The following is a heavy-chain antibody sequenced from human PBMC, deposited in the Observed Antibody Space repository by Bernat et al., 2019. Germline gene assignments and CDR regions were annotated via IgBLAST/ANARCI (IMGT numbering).Heavy chain of an antibody. CDR2: IKSKTDGGTT. J-gene: IGHJ4*02. CDR3: TTVFGSSGWYGIDY. CDR1: GFTFSNAW. Sequence: EVQLVESGGGLVKPGGSLRLSCAASGFTFSNAWMSWVRQAPGKGLEWVGRIKSKTDGGTTDYAAPVKGRFTISSDDSKNTLYLQMNSLKTEDTAVYYCTTVFGSSGWYGIDYWGQGTLVTVSS. D-gene: IGHD6-19*01. V-gene: IGHV3-15*01.